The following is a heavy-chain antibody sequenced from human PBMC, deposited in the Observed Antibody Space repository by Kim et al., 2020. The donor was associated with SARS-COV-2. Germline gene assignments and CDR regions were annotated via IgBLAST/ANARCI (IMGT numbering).Heavy chain of an antibody. CDR2: ISYDGSNK. V-gene: IGHV3-30*18. J-gene: IGHJ4*02. CDR3: AKGPYYDFWSATYYFDY. CDR1: GFTFSSYG. Sequence: GGSLRLSCAASGFTFSSYGMHWVRQAPGKGLEWVAVISYDGSNKYYADSVKGRFTISRDNSKNTLYLQMNSLRAEDTAVYYCAKGPYYDFWSATYYFDYWGQGTLVTVSS. D-gene: IGHD3-3*01.